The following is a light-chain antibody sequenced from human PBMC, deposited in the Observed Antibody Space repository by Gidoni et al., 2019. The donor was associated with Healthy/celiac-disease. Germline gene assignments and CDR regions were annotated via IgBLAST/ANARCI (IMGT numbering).Light chain of an antibody. J-gene: IGKJ4*01. Sequence: IQMTPSPSSLSASVGDRVTITCRASQSISSYLNWYQQKPGKAPKLLIYAASRLQSGVPSRFSGSGSGTDFTRTSSSLQPEDFATYYCQQSYSTPPTFXGXTKVEIK. V-gene: IGKV1-39*01. CDR1: QSISSY. CDR2: AAS. CDR3: QQSYSTPPT.